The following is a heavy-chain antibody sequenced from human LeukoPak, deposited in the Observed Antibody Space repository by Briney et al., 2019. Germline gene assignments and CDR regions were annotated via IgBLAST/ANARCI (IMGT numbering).Heavy chain of an antibody. D-gene: IGHD6-6*01. Sequence: SETLSLTCTVSGGSISSGGYYWSWIRQHPGKGLEWIGFIYYSGSTYYNPSLMSRVTISVGTSQNQFSMKLSSVTAADTAVYYCARGKTSGIAARAWFDPWGQGTLVTVSS. CDR2: IYYSGST. V-gene: IGHV4-31*03. J-gene: IGHJ5*02. CDR3: ARGKTSGIAARAWFDP. CDR1: GGSISSGGYY.